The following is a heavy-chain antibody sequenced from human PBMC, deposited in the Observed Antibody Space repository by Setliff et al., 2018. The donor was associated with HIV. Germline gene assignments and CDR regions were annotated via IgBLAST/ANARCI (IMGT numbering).Heavy chain of an antibody. Sequence: GGSLRLSCAASGFTFDDYAMSWVRQAPGKGLEWVSGINWNGGSTGSADSVKGRFTISRDNAKNSLYLQMNSLRAEDTALYYCTRDGPRGRWPVPSYWYFDLWGRGTLVTVSS. CDR2: INWNGGST. D-gene: IGHD6-19*01. J-gene: IGHJ2*01. V-gene: IGHV3-20*04. CDR1: GFTFDDYA. CDR3: TRDGPRGRWPVPSYWYFDL.